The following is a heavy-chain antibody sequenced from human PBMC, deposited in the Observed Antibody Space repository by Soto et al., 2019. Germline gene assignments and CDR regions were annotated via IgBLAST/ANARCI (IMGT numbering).Heavy chain of an antibody. CDR3: ARYRTKGSTIFGVVSDFDY. J-gene: IGHJ4*02. V-gene: IGHV1-18*01. Sequence: ASVTVSCQASGYTFTSYGISWVRQAPGQGLEWMGWISAYNGNTNYAQKLQGRVTMTTDTSTSTAYMELRSLRSDDTAVYYCARYRTKGSTIFGVVSDFDYWGQGTLVTVSS. CDR1: GYTFTSYG. CDR2: ISAYNGNT. D-gene: IGHD3-3*01.